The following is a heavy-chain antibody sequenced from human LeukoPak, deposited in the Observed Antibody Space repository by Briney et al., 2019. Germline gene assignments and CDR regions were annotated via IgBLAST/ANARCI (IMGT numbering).Heavy chain of an antibody. CDR3: ATYYYDSSGYPGGDY. D-gene: IGHD3-22*01. CDR2: IYYSGST. J-gene: IGHJ4*02. V-gene: IGHV4-59*12. CDR1: GGSISSNY. Sequence: SETLSLTCTVSGGSISSNYWAWIRQPPGKGLEWIGYIYYSGSTNYNPSLKSRVTISVHTSKNQFSLKLSSVTAADTAVYYCATYYYDSSGYPGGDYWGQGTLVTVSS.